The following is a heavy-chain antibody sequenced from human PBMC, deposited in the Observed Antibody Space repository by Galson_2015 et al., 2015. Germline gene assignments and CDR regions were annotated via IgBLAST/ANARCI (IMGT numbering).Heavy chain of an antibody. D-gene: IGHD6-13*01. CDR2: ISSSGSTI. V-gene: IGHV3-11*04. CDR3: ARGRSVYSSSWPSRYWYFDL. J-gene: IGHJ2*01. CDR1: GFTFSDYY. Sequence: SLRLSCAASGFTFSDYYMSWIRQAPGKGLEWVSYISSSGSTIYYADSVKGRFTISRDNAKNSLYLQMNSLRAGDTAVYYCARGRSVYSSSWPSRYWYFDLWGRGTLVTVSS.